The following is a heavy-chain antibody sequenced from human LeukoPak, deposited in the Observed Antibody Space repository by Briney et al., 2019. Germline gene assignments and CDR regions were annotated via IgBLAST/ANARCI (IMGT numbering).Heavy chain of an antibody. V-gene: IGHV3-23*01. CDR1: GFTFSDYA. Sequence: GGSLRLSCAASGFTFSDYALGWVRQAPGRGLEWVATLSCSGAGTYYSDSVQGRFTISRDNSKRTLFLQMNSLRAEDTAFYYCAKGGCSSTSCYSWGLFDYWGQGTLVTVSS. J-gene: IGHJ4*02. D-gene: IGHD2-2*02. CDR2: LSCSGAGT. CDR3: AKGGCSSTSCYSWGLFDY.